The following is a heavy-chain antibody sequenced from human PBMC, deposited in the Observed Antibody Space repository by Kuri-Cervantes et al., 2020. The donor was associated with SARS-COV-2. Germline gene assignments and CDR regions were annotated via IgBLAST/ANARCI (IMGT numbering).Heavy chain of an antibody. CDR2: INPNSGGT. D-gene: IGHD2-21*01. J-gene: IGHJ5*02. Sequence: ASVKVSCKASGYTFTGYYMHWVRQAPGQGLEWMGWINPNSGGTNYAQKFQGWVTMTRDTSISTAYMELNRLRSDDTAVYYCARGIGDMSHFSNWFDPWGQGTLVTVSS. V-gene: IGHV1-2*04. CDR1: GYTFTGYY. CDR3: ARGIGDMSHFSNWFDP.